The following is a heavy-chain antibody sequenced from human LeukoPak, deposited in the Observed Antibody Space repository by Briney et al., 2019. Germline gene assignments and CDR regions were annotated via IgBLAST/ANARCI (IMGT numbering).Heavy chain of an antibody. Sequence: GRSLRLSCAASGFTFSSYGMHWVRQAPGKGLEWVSAISGSGGSTYYADSVKGRFTISRDNSKNTLYLQMNSLRAEDTAVYYCAKRVRGIIIKSSDYYYYMDVWGKGTTVTISS. CDR2: ISGSGGST. CDR1: GFTFSSYG. CDR3: AKRVRGIIIKSSDYYYYMDV. J-gene: IGHJ6*03. D-gene: IGHD3-10*01. V-gene: IGHV3-23*01.